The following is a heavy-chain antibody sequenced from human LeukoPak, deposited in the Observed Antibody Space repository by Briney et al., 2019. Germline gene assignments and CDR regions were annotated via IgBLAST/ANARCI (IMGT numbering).Heavy chain of an antibody. V-gene: IGHV3-21*01. Sequence: GGSLRLSCAASGFSFTNYNMNWVRQAPGKGLEWVSSITKGSNYMYYADSVRGRFTISRDDAKASLSLQMDSLRAEDTARYYCARGRYDSGSYYSIFDYWGQGTLVTVSS. CDR1: GFSFTNYN. D-gene: IGHD3-22*01. CDR3: ARGRYDSGSYYSIFDY. CDR2: ITKGSNYM. J-gene: IGHJ4*02.